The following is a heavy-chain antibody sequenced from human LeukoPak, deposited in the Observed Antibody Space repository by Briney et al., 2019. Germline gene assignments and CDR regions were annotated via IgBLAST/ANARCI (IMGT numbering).Heavy chain of an antibody. D-gene: IGHD3-10*01. CDR2: ISGSGGST. CDR1: RFTFSSYA. CDR3: ASETDYYGSGSYED. V-gene: IGHV3-23*01. J-gene: IGHJ4*02. Sequence: GGSLRLSCAASRFTFSSYAMSWVRQAPGKGLEWVSAISGSGGSTYYADSVKGRFTISRDNSKNTLYLQMNSLRAEDTAVYYCASETDYYGSGSYEDWGQGTLVTVSS.